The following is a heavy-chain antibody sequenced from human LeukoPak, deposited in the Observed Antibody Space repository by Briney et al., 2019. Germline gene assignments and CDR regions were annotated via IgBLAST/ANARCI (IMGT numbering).Heavy chain of an antibody. CDR1: GFTFSSYG. Sequence: GGSLRLSCAASGFTFSSYGMHWVRQAPGKGLEWVAVIWYDGSNKYYADSVKGRFTISRDNSKNTLYLQMNSLRAEDTAVYYCARARGVSTGYRPIDYWGQGTLVTVSS. CDR2: IWYDGSNK. CDR3: ARARGVSTGYRPIDY. V-gene: IGHV3-33*01. J-gene: IGHJ4*02. D-gene: IGHD3-22*01.